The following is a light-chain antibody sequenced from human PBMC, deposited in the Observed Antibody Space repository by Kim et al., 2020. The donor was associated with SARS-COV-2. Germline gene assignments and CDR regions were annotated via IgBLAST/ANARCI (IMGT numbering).Light chain of an antibody. CDR2: GRN. CDR3: NSRDSTGKRWV. CDR1: SLRSYY. J-gene: IGLJ1*01. V-gene: IGLV3-19*01. Sequence: SSELTQDPAVSVALGQTVKITCQGDSLRSYYASWYQQKPGQAPILVIYGRNNRPSGIPDRFSGSSSVNTASLTITGAQAEDEADYYCNSRDSTGKRWVFGTGTQLTVL.